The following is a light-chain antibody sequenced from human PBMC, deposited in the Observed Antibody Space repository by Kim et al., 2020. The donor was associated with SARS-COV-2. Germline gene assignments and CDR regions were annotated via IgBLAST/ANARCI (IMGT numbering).Light chain of an antibody. CDR2: AAS. J-gene: IGKJ1*01. CDR1: QGISSY. Sequence: ASVGDRVTITGRASQGISSYLAWYQQKPGKAPKLLIYAASTLQSGVPSRFSDSGSGTDFTLTISSLQPEDFATYYCQQLNSYPWTFGQGTKVDIK. V-gene: IGKV1-9*01. CDR3: QQLNSYPWT.